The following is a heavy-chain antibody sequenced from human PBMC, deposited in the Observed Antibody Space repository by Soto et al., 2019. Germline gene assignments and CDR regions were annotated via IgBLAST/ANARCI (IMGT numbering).Heavy chain of an antibody. CDR2: ISYDGSTK. CDR3: ATPRPGSHGYSF. CDR1: GFTFSSYA. V-gene: IGHV3-30*04. Sequence: LRLSCAASGFTFSSYAMHWVRQAPGKGLEWVAVISYDGSTKEYGTPVKDRFIISRDDSKNTVDLQMHALRTEDTAFYYCATPRPGSHGYSFWGHGALVTVSS. D-gene: IGHD3-16*01. J-gene: IGHJ4*01.